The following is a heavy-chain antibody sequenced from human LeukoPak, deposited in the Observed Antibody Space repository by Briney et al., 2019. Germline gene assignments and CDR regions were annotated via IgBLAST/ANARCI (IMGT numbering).Heavy chain of an antibody. CDR1: GGTFSSYA. Sequence: GASVKVSCKASGGTFSSYAISWVRQAPGEGLEWMGWISPYNGDTNYAQKLQGRLTLTTDTSTSTASMELRSLTSDDTAVYYCVRDENYGIYINFDFWGQGTVVTVSS. CDR2: ISPYNGDT. V-gene: IGHV1-18*01. J-gene: IGHJ4*02. CDR3: VRDENYGIYINFDF. D-gene: IGHD4-17*01.